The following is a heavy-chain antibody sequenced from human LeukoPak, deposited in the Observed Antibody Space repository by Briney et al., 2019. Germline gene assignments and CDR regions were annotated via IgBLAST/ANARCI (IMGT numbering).Heavy chain of an antibody. CDR2: MNPKSGDT. CDR3: ARDLYGSGSSGFDP. D-gene: IGHD3-10*01. V-gene: IGHV1-8*01. J-gene: IGHJ5*02. Sequence: ASVKVSCKASGYTLTSHDINWVRQAAGQGVEWMGGMNPKSGDTGYAQKFQDRVAMTRDTSINTVYMELSSLTSEDTAVYYCARDLYGSGSSGFDPWGQGILVTVSS. CDR1: GYTLTSHD.